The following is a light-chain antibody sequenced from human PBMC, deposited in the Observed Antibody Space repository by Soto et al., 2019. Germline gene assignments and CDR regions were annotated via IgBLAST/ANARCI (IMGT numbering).Light chain of an antibody. Sequence: EVVLTQSPASLSLSPGESATLSCRTSQSVSSSYLAWYQQKPGQAPRLLIYGASFKATGIPDRFSGSGFGTDFTLSISRLEPEDFAVYYCQQYRTLPLTFGGGTRVEIK. V-gene: IGKV3-20*01. CDR3: QQYRTLPLT. CDR1: QSVSSSY. J-gene: IGKJ4*01. CDR2: GAS.